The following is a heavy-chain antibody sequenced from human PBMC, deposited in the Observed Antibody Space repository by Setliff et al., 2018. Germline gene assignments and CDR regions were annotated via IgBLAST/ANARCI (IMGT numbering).Heavy chain of an antibody. D-gene: IGHD2-2*03. J-gene: IGHJ5*02. CDR3: ARDGYPGTS. CDR1: GFTFSDYY. V-gene: IGHV3-11*01. CDR2: ITSSGTTT. Sequence: PGGSLRLSCAASGFTFSDYYMSWIRQAPGQGLEWVSYITSSGTTTFYTDSVKGRFAISRDNARNSLYLQMNSLRVEDTAVYYCARDGYPGTSWGQGTLVTVSS.